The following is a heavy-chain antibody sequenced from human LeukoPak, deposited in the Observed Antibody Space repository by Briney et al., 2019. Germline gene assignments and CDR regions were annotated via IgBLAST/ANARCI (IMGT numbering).Heavy chain of an antibody. CDR3: VRAFPSDYYYGMDV. CDR1: GFTFSSYS. Sequence: GGSLRLSCAASGFTFSSYSMNWVRQAPGKGLEWVSSISSSSSYIYYADSVRGRFTISRDNAKNSLYLQMNSLRAEDTAVYYCVRAFPSDYYYGMDVWGKGTTVTVSS. CDR2: ISSSSSYI. J-gene: IGHJ6*04. D-gene: IGHD2/OR15-2a*01. V-gene: IGHV3-21*01.